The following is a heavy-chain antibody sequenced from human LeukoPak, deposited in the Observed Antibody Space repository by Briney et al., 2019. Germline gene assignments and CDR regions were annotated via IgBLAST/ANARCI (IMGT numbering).Heavy chain of an antibody. CDR3: AKAHRRNGWPYYSDY. D-gene: IGHD5-24*01. J-gene: IGHJ4*02. CDR2: ISYDGSNK. V-gene: IGHV3-30*18. CDR1: GFNFGSYG. Sequence: GTSLRLSCAASGFNFGSYGMHWVRQAPGKGLEWVAVISYDGSNKYYGDSVKGRFTISRDNSGNTLYLQMNSLRAEDTAVYYCAKAHRRNGWPYYSDYWGQGTLVTVSS.